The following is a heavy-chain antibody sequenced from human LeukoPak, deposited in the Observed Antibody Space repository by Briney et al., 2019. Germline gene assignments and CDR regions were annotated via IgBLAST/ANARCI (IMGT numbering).Heavy chain of an antibody. CDR1: GFTFSSYS. J-gene: IGHJ6*03. V-gene: IGHV3-30*04. CDR3: AKVGAMGYYYYYYMDV. D-gene: IGHD1-26*01. Sequence: GGSLRLSCAASGFTFSSYSIHWVRQAPGKGLEWVTGISYDGSNKYYADSVKGRFTISRDNSKNTLYLQMNSLRAEDTAVYYCAKVGAMGYYYYYYMDVWGKGTTVTVSS. CDR2: ISYDGSNK.